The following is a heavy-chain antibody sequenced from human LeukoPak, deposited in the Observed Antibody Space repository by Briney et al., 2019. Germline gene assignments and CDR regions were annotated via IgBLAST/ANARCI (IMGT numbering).Heavy chain of an antibody. CDR2: ITDTGANT. J-gene: IGHJ4*02. CDR3: AKDSGSYYDFLYYFDY. Sequence: GGSLRLSCAASGFILSSYGMSWVRQAPGKGLEWLSSITDTGANTYYADSVKGRFTISRDNSKNTLYLQMNSLRAEDTAVYYCAKDSGSYYDFLYYFDYWGQGTLVTVSS. CDR1: GFILSSYG. V-gene: IGHV3-23*01. D-gene: IGHD1-26*01.